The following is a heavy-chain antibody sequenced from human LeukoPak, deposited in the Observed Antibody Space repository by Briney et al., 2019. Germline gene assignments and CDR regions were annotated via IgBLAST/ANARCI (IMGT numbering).Heavy chain of an antibody. Sequence: SVKVSCKASGGTFGSYAISWVRQAPGQGLEWMGRIIPIFGTANYAQKFQGRVTITTDESTSTAYMELSSLRSEDTAVYYCARDPQRWLQPGAFDIWGQGTMVTVSS. CDR1: GGTFGSYA. CDR2: IIPIFGTA. CDR3: ARDPQRWLQPGAFDI. V-gene: IGHV1-69*05. J-gene: IGHJ3*02. D-gene: IGHD5-24*01.